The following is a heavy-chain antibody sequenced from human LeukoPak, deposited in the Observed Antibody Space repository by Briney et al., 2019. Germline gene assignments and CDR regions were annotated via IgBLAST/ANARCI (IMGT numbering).Heavy chain of an antibody. V-gene: IGHV3-33*01. Sequence: GRSLRLSCAASGFTFSNYVMHWVRQAPGKGLEWVALIWYDGSNKYYADSVKGRFTISRDNSKDTLYLQMNSLRAEDTAVYYCASRVVAATPSVWNYGMDVWGKGTTVTVSS. CDR1: GFTFSNYV. CDR2: IWYDGSNK. J-gene: IGHJ6*04. D-gene: IGHD2-15*01. CDR3: ASRVVAATPSVWNYGMDV.